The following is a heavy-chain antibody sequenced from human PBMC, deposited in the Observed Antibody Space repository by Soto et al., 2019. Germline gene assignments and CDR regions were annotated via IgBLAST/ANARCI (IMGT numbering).Heavy chain of an antibody. J-gene: IGHJ3*02. D-gene: IGHD2-15*01. CDR3: ARGAATVVTPDNAFDI. CDR2: INAGNGNT. V-gene: IGHV1-3*01. Sequence: ASVKVSCKASGYTFTSYAVHWVRQAPGQRLEWMGWINAGNGNTKYSQKFQGRVTITSDTSASTAYMELSSLRSEDTAVYYCARGAATVVTPDNAFDIWGQGTMVTVSS. CDR1: GYTFTSYA.